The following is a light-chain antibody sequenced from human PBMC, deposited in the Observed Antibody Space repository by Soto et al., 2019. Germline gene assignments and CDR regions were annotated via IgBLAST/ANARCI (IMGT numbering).Light chain of an antibody. J-gene: IGKJ1*01. Sequence: EIVMTQSPATLSVSPRERVTLSCRASQSVSSNLAWYQQKPGQAPRLLIYVASTRASGIPARFSGSGSGTEFTLTISSLQSEDFAVYYCQQYNNWPPWTFGQGTKVEIK. CDR1: QSVSSN. V-gene: IGKV3-15*01. CDR2: VAS. CDR3: QQYNNWPPWT.